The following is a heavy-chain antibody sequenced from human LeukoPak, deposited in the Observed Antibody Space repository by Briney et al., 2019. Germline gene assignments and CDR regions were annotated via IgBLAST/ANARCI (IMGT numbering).Heavy chain of an antibody. CDR1: GFPFSDYY. D-gene: IGHD6-19*01. CDR2: ISSSSSYT. V-gene: IGHV3-11*05. CDR3: ARVYSSGWTIFDY. Sequence: GGSLRLSCAASGFPFSDYYMSWLRQAPGKGLEWVSYISSSSSYTNYADSVKGRFTISRDNAKNSLYLQMNSLRAEDTAVHYCARVYSSGWTIFDYWGQGTLVTVSS. J-gene: IGHJ4*02.